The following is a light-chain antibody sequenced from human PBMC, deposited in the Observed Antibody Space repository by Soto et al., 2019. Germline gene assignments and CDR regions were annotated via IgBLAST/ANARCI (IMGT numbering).Light chain of an antibody. CDR2: DVS. Sequence: QSALTQPASVSGSPGQSITISCTGTSSDVGGYNYVSWYQQHPGKAPTLMIYDVSNRPSGVSNRFSGSKSGNTASLTISGLQAEDEADYYCSSYTSSSTVVFGGGTQVTVL. V-gene: IGLV2-14*01. CDR1: SSDVGGYNY. J-gene: IGLJ2*01. CDR3: SSYTSSSTVV.